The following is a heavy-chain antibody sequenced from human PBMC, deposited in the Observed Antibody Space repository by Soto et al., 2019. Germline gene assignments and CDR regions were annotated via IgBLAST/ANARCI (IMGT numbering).Heavy chain of an antibody. D-gene: IGHD3-22*01. CDR2: ISAYNGNT. J-gene: IGHJ4*02. V-gene: IGHV1-18*04. CDR1: GYTFTSYG. CDR3: VRRYYDSSGYSTYYFDY. Sequence: ASVKVSCKASGYTFTSYGISWVRQAPGQGLEWMGWISAYNGNTNYAQKLQGRVTMTTDTSTSTAYMELRSLRSDDTAVYYCVRRYYDSSGYSTYYFDYWGQGTLVTVSS.